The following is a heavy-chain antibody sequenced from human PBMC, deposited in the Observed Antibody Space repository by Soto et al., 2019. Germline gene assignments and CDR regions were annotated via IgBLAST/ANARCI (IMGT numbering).Heavy chain of an antibody. CDR1: GGTFSDSV. V-gene: IGHV1-69*13. CDR3: ARGRDGSNYYFDY. J-gene: IGHJ4*02. CDR2: IVPIFGKA. D-gene: IGHD3-10*01. Sequence: QVPLVQSGAEVKKPGASVKVSCKASGGTFSDSVTSWVRQAPGQGLEWMGGIVPIFGKANLAEKFQDRVTITADESTSTAYMKLTSLRSEDTAVYYCARGRDGSNYYFDYWGQGTLVTVSS.